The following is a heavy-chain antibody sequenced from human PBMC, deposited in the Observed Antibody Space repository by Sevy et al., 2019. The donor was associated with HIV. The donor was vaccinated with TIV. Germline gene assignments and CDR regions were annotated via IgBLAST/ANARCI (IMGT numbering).Heavy chain of an antibody. CDR2: ISYSGST. CDR3: AREVVIGGYCMDV. V-gene: IGHV4-59*01. Sequence: SETLSLTCTVSGGSMSSYYWSWIRQPPGKGLEWIGYISYSGSTNYNPSLKSRVTISVDTSKNQFSLKLSSVTAADTAVYYCAREVVIGGYCMDVWGQGTTVTVSS. D-gene: IGHD3-22*01. J-gene: IGHJ6*02. CDR1: GGSMSSYY.